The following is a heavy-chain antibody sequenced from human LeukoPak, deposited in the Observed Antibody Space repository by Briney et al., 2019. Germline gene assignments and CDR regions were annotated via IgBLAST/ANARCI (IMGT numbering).Heavy chain of an antibody. J-gene: IGHJ4*02. CDR2: INPNSGGT. CDR3: ARDSYAGYAGSWSFDF. V-gene: IGHV1-2*02. D-gene: IGHD2-15*01. Sequence: ASVKVSCKASGYTFTGYYMHWVRQAPGQGLEWMGWINPNSGGTKYAQKFQDRVTMTRDTSISTAYLELSRLKSDDTAVYYCARDSYAGYAGSWSFDFWGPGSLVTVSS. CDR1: GYTFTGYY.